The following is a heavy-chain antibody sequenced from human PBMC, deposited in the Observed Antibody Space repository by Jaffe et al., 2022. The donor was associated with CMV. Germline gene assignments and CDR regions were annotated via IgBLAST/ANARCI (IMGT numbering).Heavy chain of an antibody. V-gene: IGHV1-46*01. CDR1: GYTFTSYY. Sequence: QVQLVQSGAEVKKPGASVKVSCKASGYTFTSYYMHWVRQAPGQGLEWMGIINPSGGSTSYAQKFQGRVTMTRDTSTSTVYMELSSLRSEDTAVYYCARGNIVGATRDWFDPWGQGTLVTVSS. CDR3: ARGNIVGATRDWFDP. CDR2: INPSGGST. J-gene: IGHJ5*02. D-gene: IGHD1-26*01.